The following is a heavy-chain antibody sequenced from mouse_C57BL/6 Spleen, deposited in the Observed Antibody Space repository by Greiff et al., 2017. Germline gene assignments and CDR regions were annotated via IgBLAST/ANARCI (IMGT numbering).Heavy chain of an antibody. V-gene: IGHV1-64*01. CDR3: ARDYGSSYGDYCDY. D-gene: IGHD1-1*01. J-gene: IGHJ2*01. CDR2: IHPNSGST. Sequence: QVQLQQPGAELVKPGASVKLSCKASGYTFTSYWMHWVKQRPGQGLEWIGMIHPNSGSTNYNEKFKSKATLTVDKSSSTAYMQLSSLTSEDSAVYYCARDYGSSYGDYCDYWGQGTTLTVSS. CDR1: GYTFTSYW.